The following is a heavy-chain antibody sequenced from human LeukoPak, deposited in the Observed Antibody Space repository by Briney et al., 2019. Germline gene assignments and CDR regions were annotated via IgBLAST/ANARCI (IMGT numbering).Heavy chain of an antibody. V-gene: IGHV3-53*01. CDR2: IYSGGST. Sequence: PGGSLRLSCAASGFTVGSNYMSWVRQAPGKGLEWVSVIYSGGSTYYADSVKGRFTISRDNSKNTLYLQMNSLRAEDTAVYYCAKGGYSYGSEFDYWGQGTLVTVSS. D-gene: IGHD5-18*01. CDR1: GFTVGSNY. J-gene: IGHJ4*02. CDR3: AKGGYSYGSEFDY.